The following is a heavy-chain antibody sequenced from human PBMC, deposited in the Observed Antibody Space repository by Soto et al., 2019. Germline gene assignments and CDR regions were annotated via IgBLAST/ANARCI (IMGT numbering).Heavy chain of an antibody. CDR1: GYTFTSYA. V-gene: IGHV1-3*01. Sequence: ASVKVSCKASGYTFTSYAMHWVRQAPGQRLEWMGWINAGNGNTKYSQKFQGRVTITRDTSASTAYMELSSLRPEDTAVYYCASDRYDILTGYYPFDYWGQGTLVTVSS. CDR3: ASDRYDILTGYYPFDY. D-gene: IGHD3-9*01. CDR2: INAGNGNT. J-gene: IGHJ4*02.